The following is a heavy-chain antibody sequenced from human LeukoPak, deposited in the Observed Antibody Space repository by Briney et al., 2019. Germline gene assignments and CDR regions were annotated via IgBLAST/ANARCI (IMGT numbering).Heavy chain of an antibody. CDR1: GGSISSSNW. CDR2: IYHSGST. Sequence: SETLSLTCAVSGGSISSSNWWSWVRQPPGKGLEWIGEIYHSGSTNYNPSLKSRVTISVDKSKNQFSLKLSSVTAADTAVYYCAREPFMGLGKGPLDYWGQGTLVTVSS. CDR3: AREPFMGLGKGPLDY. V-gene: IGHV4-4*02. D-gene: IGHD6-19*01. J-gene: IGHJ4*02.